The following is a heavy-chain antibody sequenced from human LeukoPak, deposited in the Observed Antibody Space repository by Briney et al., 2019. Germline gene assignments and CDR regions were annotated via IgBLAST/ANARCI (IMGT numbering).Heavy chain of an antibody. CDR1: GFTFSDYY. D-gene: IGHD6-13*01. Sequence: GGSLRLSCAASGFTFSDYYMSWIRQAPGKGLEWVSYISSGSSYTNYADTVKGRFTISRDNAKNSLYLQMNSLRAEDTAVYYCAREAAAGSVDYWGQGTLVTVSS. J-gene: IGHJ4*02. CDR3: AREAAAGSVDY. V-gene: IGHV3-11*06. CDR2: ISSGSSYT.